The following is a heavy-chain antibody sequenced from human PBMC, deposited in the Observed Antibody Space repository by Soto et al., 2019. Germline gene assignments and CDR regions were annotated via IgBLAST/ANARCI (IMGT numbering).Heavy chain of an antibody. CDR2: IWYDGSNK. D-gene: IGHD6-6*01. Sequence: QVQLVESGGGVVQPGRSLRLSCAASGFTFSTYGIHWVRQAPGKGLEWVALIWYDGSNKYYADSLKGRFTISRDNSKNTLYLQMNSLRAEDTAVYYCARGLRIAALNPPFDYWGQGTLVTVSS. CDR3: ARGLRIAALNPPFDY. CDR1: GFTFSTYG. V-gene: IGHV3-33*01. J-gene: IGHJ4*02.